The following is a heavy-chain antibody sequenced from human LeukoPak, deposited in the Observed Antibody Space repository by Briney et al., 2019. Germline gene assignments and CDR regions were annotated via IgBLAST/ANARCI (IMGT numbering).Heavy chain of an antibody. D-gene: IGHD6-6*01. J-gene: IGHJ6*03. CDR1: GGSFSGYY. CDR2: IYYSGST. Sequence: SETLSLTCAVYGGSFSGYYWSWIRQPPGKGLEWIGYIYYSGSTNYNPSLKSRVTISVDTSKNQFSLKLSSVTAADTAVYYCARVYSSSPNYYYYYMDVWGKGTTVTVSS. V-gene: IGHV4-59*01. CDR3: ARVYSSSPNYYYYYMDV.